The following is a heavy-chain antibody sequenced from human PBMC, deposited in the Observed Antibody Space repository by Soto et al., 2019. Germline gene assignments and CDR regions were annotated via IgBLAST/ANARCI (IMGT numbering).Heavy chain of an antibody. V-gene: IGHV3-23*01. CDR2: ISGGGGNT. CDR3: AKETYGSGWTLDS. CDR1: GFAFSDYS. D-gene: IGHD6-19*01. Sequence: DVQLLESGGGVVQSGGSLRLSCSASGFAFSDYSMHWVRQAPGKGPEWVSAISGGGGNTYYAGSVNGRFTISRENSRNTLYLQMHSLRDDDTALYYCAKETYGSGWTLDSWGQGTRATVSS. J-gene: IGHJ4*02.